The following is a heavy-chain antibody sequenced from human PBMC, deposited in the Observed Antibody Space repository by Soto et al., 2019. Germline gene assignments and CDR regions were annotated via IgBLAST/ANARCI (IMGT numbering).Heavy chain of an antibody. CDR1: GGTFGSYA. CDR3: ATALGGRSTSCTLDY. D-gene: IGHD2-2*01. J-gene: IGHJ4*02. V-gene: IGHV1-69*01. CDR2: IIPVSGAA. Sequence: QVQLVQSGAEVKKPGSSVKVSCKASGGTFGSYAFSWVRQAPGQGLEWMGGIIPVSGAAHYAQKFQGRVTITADESTSTAYIELISLSSQDTAVYSCATALGGRSTSCTLDYWGQGTRVIVSS.